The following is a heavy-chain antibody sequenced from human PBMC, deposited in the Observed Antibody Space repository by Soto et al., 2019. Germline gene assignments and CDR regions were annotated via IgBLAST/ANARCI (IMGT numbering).Heavy chain of an antibody. J-gene: IGHJ6*02. V-gene: IGHV1-69*13. D-gene: IGHD6-13*01. CDR3: ARSKRYSSSWYKIYYGMDV. Sequence: GASVKVSCKASGYTFTSYAMHWVRQAPGQRLEWMGGINPIFGKANYAQKFQGRVTITADESTSTAYMELSSLRSEDTAVYYCARSKRYSSSWYKIYYGMDVWGQGTTVTVSS. CDR1: GYTFTSYA. CDR2: INPIFGKA.